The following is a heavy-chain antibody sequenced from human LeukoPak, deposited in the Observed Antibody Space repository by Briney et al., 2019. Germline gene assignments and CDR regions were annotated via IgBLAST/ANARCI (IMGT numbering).Heavy chain of an antibody. J-gene: IGHJ4*02. Sequence: GGSLRLSCAASGFTFSSYAMHWVRQAPGKGLEWVAVISYDGSNKYYADSVKGRFTISRDNSKNTLYLQMNSLRAEDTAVYYCARWEPDWECFDYWGQGTLVTVSS. CDR3: ARWEPDWECFDY. CDR2: ISYDGSNK. CDR1: GFTFSSYA. D-gene: IGHD1-26*01. V-gene: IGHV3-30-3*01.